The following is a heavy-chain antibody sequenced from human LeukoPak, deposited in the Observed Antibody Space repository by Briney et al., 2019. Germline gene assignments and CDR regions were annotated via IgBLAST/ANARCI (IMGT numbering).Heavy chain of an antibody. CDR2: ISSSSSYI. D-gene: IGHD3-22*01. CDR1: GFTFSSYS. CDR3: ARDITMIVVVTSYFDY. Sequence: PGGSLRLSCAASGFTFSSYSMNWVRQAPGKGLEWVSSISSSSSYIYCADSVKGRFTISRDNAKNSLYLQMNSLRAEDTAVYYCARDITMIVVVTSYFDYWGQGTLVTVSS. J-gene: IGHJ4*02. V-gene: IGHV3-21*01.